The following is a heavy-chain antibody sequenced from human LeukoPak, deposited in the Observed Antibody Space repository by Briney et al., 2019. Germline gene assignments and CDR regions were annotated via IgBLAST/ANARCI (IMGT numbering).Heavy chain of an antibody. CDR2: ISYDGSNK. Sequence: GGSLRLSCAASGFTFSSYAMHWVRQAPGKGLEWVPVISYDGSNKYYADSVKGRFTISRDNSKNTLYLQMNSLRAEDTAVYYCAKVAPYGYYFDYWGQGTLVTVSS. J-gene: IGHJ4*02. CDR3: AKVAPYGYYFDY. D-gene: IGHD3-10*01. CDR1: GFTFSSYA. V-gene: IGHV3-30*04.